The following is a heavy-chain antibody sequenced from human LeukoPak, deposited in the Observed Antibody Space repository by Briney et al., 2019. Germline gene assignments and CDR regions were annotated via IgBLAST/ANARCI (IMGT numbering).Heavy chain of an antibody. D-gene: IGHD5-12*01. Sequence: GGSPRLSRAVSGFTFSSYEMDWVRHAPGKGLEWVSYISSSGSTIYIADSVKGRFTISRDNAKNSLYLQMNSLRAEDTAVYYCARERGYSGYDYFIDSPSDYWGQGTLVTVSS. CDR2: ISSSGSTI. CDR1: GFTFSSYE. J-gene: IGHJ4*02. CDR3: ARERGYSGYDYFIDSPSDY. V-gene: IGHV3-48*03.